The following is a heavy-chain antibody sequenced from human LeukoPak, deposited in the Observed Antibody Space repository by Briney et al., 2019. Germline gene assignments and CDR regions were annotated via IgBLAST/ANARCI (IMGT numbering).Heavy chain of an antibody. V-gene: IGHV1-24*01. CDR2: FDPEDGET. CDR3: ATAHHCSSSSCYRKLDY. CDR1: GYTLTELS. J-gene: IGHJ4*02. D-gene: IGHD2-2*02. Sequence: ASVKVSCKVSGYTLTELSMHWVRQAPGKGLEWMGGFDPEDGETIYAQKFQGRVTMTEDTSTDTAYMELSSLRSEDTAVYYCATAHHCSSSSCYRKLDYWGQGTLVTVSS.